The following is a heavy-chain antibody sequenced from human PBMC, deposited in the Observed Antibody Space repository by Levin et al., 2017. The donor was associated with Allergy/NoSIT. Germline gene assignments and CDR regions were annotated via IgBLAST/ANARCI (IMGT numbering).Heavy chain of an antibody. CDR3: ARGRGAYISGWYLYYLDY. D-gene: IGHD6-19*01. CDR1: GFTFSTYS. CDR2: ISSSGDTI. V-gene: IGHV3-48*01. J-gene: IGHJ4*02. Sequence: QAGGSLRLSCEASGFTFSTYSMTWVRQAPGKGLEWVSYISSSGDTIYSADSVKGRITISRDNAKNSLYLQVNSLRAEDTAVYYCARGRGAYISGWYLYYLDYWGQGTLVTVSS.